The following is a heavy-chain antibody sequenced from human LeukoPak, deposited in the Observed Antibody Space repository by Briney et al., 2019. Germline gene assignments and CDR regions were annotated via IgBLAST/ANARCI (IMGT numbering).Heavy chain of an antibody. J-gene: IGHJ4*02. CDR1: GFTFSSYG. Sequence: GGSLRLSCAASGFTFSSYGMHWVRQAPGKGLEWVAFIRYDGSNKYYADSVKGRFTISRDNSKNTLYLQMNSLRAEDTAVYYCARGDSSGYYPKFYFDYWGQGTLVTVSS. D-gene: IGHD3-22*01. V-gene: IGHV3-30*02. CDR3: ARGDSSGYYPKFYFDY. CDR2: IRYDGSNK.